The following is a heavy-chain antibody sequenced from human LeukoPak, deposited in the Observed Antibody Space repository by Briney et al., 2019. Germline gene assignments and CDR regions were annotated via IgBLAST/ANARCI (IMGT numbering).Heavy chain of an antibody. Sequence: GASVKVSCKASGYTFTGYYMHWVRQAPGQGLEWMGWINPNSGGTNYAQKFQGRVTMTRDTSISTAYMELSRLRSDDAAVYYCARAMSRITMIVVVPMGYWGQGTLVTVSS. J-gene: IGHJ4*02. D-gene: IGHD3-22*01. CDR1: GYTFTGYY. CDR2: INPNSGGT. V-gene: IGHV1-2*02. CDR3: ARAMSRITMIVVVPMGY.